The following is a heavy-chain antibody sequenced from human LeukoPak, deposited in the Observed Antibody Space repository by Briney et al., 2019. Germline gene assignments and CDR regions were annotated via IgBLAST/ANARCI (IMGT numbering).Heavy chain of an antibody. J-gene: IGHJ4*02. D-gene: IGHD7-27*01. CDR2: IYYSGST. V-gene: IGHV4-38-2*02. CDR1: GYSISSGYY. Sequence: SETLSLTCTVSGYSISSGYYWGWIRQPPGKGLEWIGSIYYSGSTHYNPSLKSRVTISSDTSRNQFSLKLGSVTAADTAVYYCTRDLGNWDIDYWGQGTLVTVSS. CDR3: TRDLGNWDIDY.